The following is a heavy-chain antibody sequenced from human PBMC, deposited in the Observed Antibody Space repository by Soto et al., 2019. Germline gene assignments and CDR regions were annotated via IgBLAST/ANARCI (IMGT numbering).Heavy chain of an antibody. CDR2: ISSSSSYI. Sequence: GGSLRLSCAASGFTFSSYSMNWVRQAPGKGLEWVSSISSSSSYIYYADSVKGRFTISRDNAKNSLYLQMNSLRAEDTALYHCARATRDYGDYYYYYMDVWGKGTTVTVSS. CDR1: GFTFSSYS. J-gene: IGHJ6*03. CDR3: ARATRDYGDYYYYYMDV. V-gene: IGHV3-21*04. D-gene: IGHD4-17*01.